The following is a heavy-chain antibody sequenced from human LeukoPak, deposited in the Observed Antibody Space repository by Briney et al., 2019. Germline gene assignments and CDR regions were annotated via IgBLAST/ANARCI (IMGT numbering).Heavy chain of an antibody. V-gene: IGHV6-1*01. CDR2: TYYRSKWYN. CDR3: ARGSSRALDY. Sequence: SQTLSLTCAISGDSVSSNGVAWNWIRQSPSRGHEWLGGTYYRSKWYNDYAVSVKSRISINADTSKNQFSLQLNSVTPEDTAVYYCARGSSRALDYWGQGTLVTVSS. J-gene: IGHJ4*02. D-gene: IGHD5/OR15-5a*01. CDR1: GDSVSSNGVA.